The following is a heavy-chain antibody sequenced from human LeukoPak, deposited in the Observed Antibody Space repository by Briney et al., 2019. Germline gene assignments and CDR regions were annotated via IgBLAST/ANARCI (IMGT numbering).Heavy chain of an antibody. Sequence: SQTLSLTCAISGDSVSSNSVAWNWIRQSPSRGLEWLGRTYYRSKWYNGYAVSVKSRLTINADTSKNQFSLKLSSVTAADTAVYYCAREYYGSGSHQAGAFDIWGQGTMVTVSS. J-gene: IGHJ3*02. D-gene: IGHD3-10*01. CDR1: GDSVSSNSVA. CDR2: TYYRSKWYN. CDR3: AREYYGSGSHQAGAFDI. V-gene: IGHV6-1*01.